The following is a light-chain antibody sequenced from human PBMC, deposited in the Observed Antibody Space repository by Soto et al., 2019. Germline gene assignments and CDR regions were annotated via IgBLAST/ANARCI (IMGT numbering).Light chain of an antibody. CDR2: GVS. CDR1: ISDFVVYNY. CDR3: SSHTISSALQV. J-gene: IGLJ1*01. V-gene: IGLV2-14*01. Sequence: QSVLTQPGSVSGSPGQSITISCTGTISDFVVYNYVSWYQQHPGKAPKLMIYGVSNRPSGVSNRFSGSKSGNTASLTISGLQADDEADYYCSSHTISSALQVFGTGTKGTVL.